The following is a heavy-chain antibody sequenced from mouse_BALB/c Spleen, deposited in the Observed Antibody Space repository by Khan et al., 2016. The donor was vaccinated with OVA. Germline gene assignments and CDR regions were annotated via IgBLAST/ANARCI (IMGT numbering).Heavy chain of an antibody. CDR1: GFIFSSYG. Sequence: EVELVESGGDLVKPGGSLKLSCAASGFIFSSYGMSWVRQTPDRRLEWVATISSGGSFTYYSDSVKGRFTISRDNAKNTLSLQMSSLRSEDTAMFYCTSCITSTTGDYYAMDYWGQGTSVTVSS. D-gene: IGHD1-2*01. CDR3: TSCITSTTGDYYAMDY. J-gene: IGHJ4*01. CDR2: ISSGGSFT. V-gene: IGHV5-6*01.